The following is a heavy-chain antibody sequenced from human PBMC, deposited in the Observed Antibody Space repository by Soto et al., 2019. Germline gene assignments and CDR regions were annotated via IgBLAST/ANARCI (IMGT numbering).Heavy chain of an antibody. D-gene: IGHD2-15*01. J-gene: IGHJ4*02. CDR1: GFTFSSYG. CDR3: ARESTGVVALDY. Sequence: QVQLVESGGGVVQPGRFQRVSCAASGFTFSSYGMHWVRQAPGKGLWWVAVISYDGSNKYYADSVKGRFTISRDNSKNTLYLQMNSLRAEDTAVYYCARESTGVVALDYWGQGTLVTVSS. V-gene: IGHV3-33*01. CDR2: ISYDGSNK.